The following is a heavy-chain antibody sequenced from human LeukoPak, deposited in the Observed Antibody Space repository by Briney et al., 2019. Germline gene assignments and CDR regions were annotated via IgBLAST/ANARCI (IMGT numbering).Heavy chain of an antibody. CDR3: ARGTEYYYDSSGYRVFDY. CDR2: IYYSGST. D-gene: IGHD3-22*01. Sequence: SETLSLTCAVSGVSISSHYWSWIRQPPGKGLEWIGYIYYSGSTNYNPSLKSRVTISVDTSKNQFSLKLSSVTAADTAVYYCARGTEYYYDSSGYRVFDYWGQGTLVTVSS. CDR1: GVSISSHY. J-gene: IGHJ4*02. V-gene: IGHV4-59*11.